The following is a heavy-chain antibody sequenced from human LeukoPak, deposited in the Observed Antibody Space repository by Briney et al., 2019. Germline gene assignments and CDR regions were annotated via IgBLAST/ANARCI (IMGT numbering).Heavy chain of an antibody. CDR3: ARHIVVVTATLPLKNWFDP. Sequence: SETLSLTCTVSGGSISSYYWSWIRQPPGKGLEWIGYIYYSGSTNYNTSLKSRVTISVDTSKNQFSLKLSSVTAADTAVYYCARHIVVVTATLPLKNWFDPWGQGTLVTVSS. D-gene: IGHD2-21*02. CDR1: GGSISSYY. V-gene: IGHV4-59*08. J-gene: IGHJ5*02. CDR2: IYYSGST.